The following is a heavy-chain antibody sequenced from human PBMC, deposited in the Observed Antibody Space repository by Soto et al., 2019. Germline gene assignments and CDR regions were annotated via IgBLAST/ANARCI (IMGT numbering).Heavy chain of an antibody. Sequence: QVQLQESGPGLVKPSETLSLTCTVSGGSIRTYYWNWIRQPLGKGLEWIGYMYYGGSTNYNPSLKSRVTVSGDTSKNDFSLKLTSVTAADTAVYYCARSTGYGDSYFDYWGRGTLVTVSS. V-gene: IGHV4-59*01. CDR2: MYYGGST. CDR1: GGSIRTYY. CDR3: ARSTGYGDSYFDY. J-gene: IGHJ4*02. D-gene: IGHD4-17*01.